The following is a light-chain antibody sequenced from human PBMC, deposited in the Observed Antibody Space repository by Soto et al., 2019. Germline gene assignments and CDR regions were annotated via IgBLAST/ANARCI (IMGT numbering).Light chain of an antibody. J-gene: IGLJ3*02. V-gene: IGLV2-8*01. CDR1: SSDVGGYDF. CDR3: CSYAGSYNLGV. Sequence: QSALTQPPSASGSPGQSVTISCTGTSSDVGGYDFVSWYQQQSGKAPKLIIHDVTKRPSGVPDRFSGSKSGNSASLTISGLQAEDEADYYCCSYAGSYNLGVFGGGTKLTVL. CDR2: DVT.